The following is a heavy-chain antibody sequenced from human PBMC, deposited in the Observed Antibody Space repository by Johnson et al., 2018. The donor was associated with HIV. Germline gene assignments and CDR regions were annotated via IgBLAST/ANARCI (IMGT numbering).Heavy chain of an antibody. CDR1: GFTFSSYA. D-gene: IGHD3-22*01. V-gene: IGHV3-30*04. CDR2: ITKDGRNE. Sequence: QVQLVESGGGVVQPGRSLRLSCAVSGFTFSSYAMHWVRQAPGKGREWVAFITKDGRNEYYADSVKGGFTISRDNSKITLYLQRNSLRAEDTAVYYCARGGYSYDSSGYYSPFDIWGQGTMVTVSS. J-gene: IGHJ3*02. CDR3: ARGGYSYDSSGYYSPFDI.